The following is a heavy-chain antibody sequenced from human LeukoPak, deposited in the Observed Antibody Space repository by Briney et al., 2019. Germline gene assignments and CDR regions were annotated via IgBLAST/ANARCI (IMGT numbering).Heavy chain of an antibody. V-gene: IGHV1-2*06. Sequence: ASVKVSCKASGYTFTDYYMHWVLQAPGQGLEWMGRINPKSGGANYAQKFQGRVTLTRDTSISTAYMDLNRLTSDDTAVYYCARYSSGWYLGDYWGQGTLVTVSS. J-gene: IGHJ4*02. D-gene: IGHD6-19*01. CDR2: INPKSGGA. CDR1: GYTFTDYY. CDR3: ARYSSGWYLGDY.